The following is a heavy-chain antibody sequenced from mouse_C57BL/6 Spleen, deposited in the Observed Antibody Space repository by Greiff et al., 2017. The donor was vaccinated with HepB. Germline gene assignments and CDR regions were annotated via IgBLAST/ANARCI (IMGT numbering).Heavy chain of an antibody. CDR3: ARGDGNFAY. CDR1: GYSITSGYY. J-gene: IGHJ3*01. V-gene: IGHV3-6*01. CDR2: ISYDGSN. Sequence: DVKLQESGPGLVKPSQSLSLTCSVTGYSITSGYYWNWIRQFPGNKLEWMGYISYDGSNNYNPSLKNRISITRDTSKNQFFLKLNSVTTEDTATYYCARGDGNFAYWGQGTLVTVSA. D-gene: IGHD2-1*01.